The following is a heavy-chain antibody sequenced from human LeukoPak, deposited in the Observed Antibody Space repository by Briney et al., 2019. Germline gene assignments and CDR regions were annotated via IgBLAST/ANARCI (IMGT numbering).Heavy chain of an antibody. CDR2: ISYDGSNK. J-gene: IGHJ4*02. CDR3: ARHSDYREKAFDY. Sequence: GSLRLSCAASGFTFSSYSMHWVRQAPGQGLGWVAVISYDGSNKYYADSVKGRFTISRDNSKNTLYLQMNSLRAEDTAVYYCARHSDYREKAFDYWGQGTLVTVSS. V-gene: IGHV3-30-3*01. D-gene: IGHD4-11*01. CDR1: GFTFSSYS.